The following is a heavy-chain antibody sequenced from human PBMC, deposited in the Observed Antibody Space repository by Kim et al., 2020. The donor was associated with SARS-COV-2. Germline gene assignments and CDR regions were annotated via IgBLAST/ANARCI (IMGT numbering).Heavy chain of an antibody. Sequence: ASVKVSCKASGYTFTGYYMHWVRQAPGQGLEWMGWINPNSGGTNYAQKFQGRVTMTRDTSISTAYMELSRLRSDDTAVYYCARDARYCSSTSCSYNWFDPWGQGTLVTVSS. V-gene: IGHV1-2*02. J-gene: IGHJ5*02. CDR3: ARDARYCSSTSCSYNWFDP. CDR1: GYTFTGYY. CDR2: INPNSGGT. D-gene: IGHD2-2*01.